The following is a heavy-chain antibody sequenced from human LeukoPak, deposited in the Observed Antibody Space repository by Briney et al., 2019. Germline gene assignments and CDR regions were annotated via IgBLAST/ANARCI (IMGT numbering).Heavy chain of an antibody. Sequence: PGGSLRLSCAASGFSFSDYSMNWVRQAPGKGLGWVSYISSGSSNIYYADSVKGRFTISRDNAEESLYLQMNSLRAEDTAVYYCARLYGDYVLTFDYWGQGTLVTVSS. J-gene: IGHJ4*02. CDR2: ISSGSSNI. D-gene: IGHD4-17*01. V-gene: IGHV3-48*01. CDR1: GFSFSDYS. CDR3: ARLYGDYVLTFDY.